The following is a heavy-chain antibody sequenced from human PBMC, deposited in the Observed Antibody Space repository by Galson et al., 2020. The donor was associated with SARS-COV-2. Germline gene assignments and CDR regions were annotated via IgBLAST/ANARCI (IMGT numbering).Heavy chain of an antibody. V-gene: IGHV3-53*01. CDR2: LYTEGGT. J-gene: IGHJ3*02. D-gene: IGHD1-26*01. CDR3: ARTGGMWDDAFDI. CDR1: GVTVSANY. Sequence: GESLKISCAASGVTVSANYMSWVRQAPGKGLEWNSVLYTEGGTYYADSVRGRFVISRDNSKNTLYLHMNSLTAEDTAVYYCARTGGMWDDAFDIWGQGTTVTVSS.